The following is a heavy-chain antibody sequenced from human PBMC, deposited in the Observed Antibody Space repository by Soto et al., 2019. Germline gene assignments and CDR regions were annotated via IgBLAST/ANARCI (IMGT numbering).Heavy chain of an antibody. Sequence: QVQLVQSGAEEKKPGASVKVSCKASGYTFTSYAMHWVRQAPGQRLEWMGWINAGNGNTKYSQKFQGRVTITRDTSASTAYMELSSLRSEYTAVYYCARDLVSNYGEASAPLWYWGQGTLVTVSS. J-gene: IGHJ4*02. V-gene: IGHV1-3*05. CDR3: ARDLVSNYGEASAPLWY. CDR2: INAGNGNT. CDR1: GYTFTSYA. D-gene: IGHD4-17*01.